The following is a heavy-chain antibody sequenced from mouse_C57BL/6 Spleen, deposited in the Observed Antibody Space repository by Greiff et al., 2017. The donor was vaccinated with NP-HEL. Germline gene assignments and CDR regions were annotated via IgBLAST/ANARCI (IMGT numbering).Heavy chain of an antibody. CDR1: GYTFTTYP. CDR2: FHPYNDDT. CDR3: ARQGSNYYAMDY. J-gene: IGHJ4*01. D-gene: IGHD1-1*01. V-gene: IGHV1-47*01. Sequence: VKLMESGAELVKPGASVKMSCKASGYTFTTYPIEWMKQNHGKSLEWIGNFHPYNDDTKYNEKFKGKATLTVEKSSSTVYLELSRLTSDDSAVYYCARQGSNYYAMDYWGQGTSVTVSS.